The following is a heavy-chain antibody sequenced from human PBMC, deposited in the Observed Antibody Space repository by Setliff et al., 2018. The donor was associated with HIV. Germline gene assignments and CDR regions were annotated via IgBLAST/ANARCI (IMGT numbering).Heavy chain of an antibody. J-gene: IGHJ3*01. V-gene: IGHV1-46*01. D-gene: IGHD1-1*01. CDR1: GYTFTNYD. Sequence: ASVKVSCKASGYTFTNYDINWVRQAPGQGLEWMGIIYPSGGSTTYAPKFQGRVTMTRDTSTSTVYMDLSGLRSDDTAVYYCARVKGLRVRNWNDRPNASDLWGQGTMVTVSS. CDR3: ARVKGLRVRNWNDRPNASDL. CDR2: IYPSGGST.